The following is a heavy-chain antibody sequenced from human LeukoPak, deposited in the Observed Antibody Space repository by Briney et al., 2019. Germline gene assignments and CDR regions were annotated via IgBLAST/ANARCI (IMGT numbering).Heavy chain of an antibody. CDR3: ARVTGYMTEDFFDY. V-gene: IGHV4-38-2*02. Sequence: PSETLSLTCTVSGYSISSGFYWGWIRQPPGKGPEWIGSIYHSGSTHYNSSLKSRVTISVDTSKNQLSLKLSSVTAADTAVYYCARVTGYMTEDFFDYWGQGTLVTVSS. D-gene: IGHD6-13*01. CDR2: IYHSGST. J-gene: IGHJ4*02. CDR1: GYSISSGFY.